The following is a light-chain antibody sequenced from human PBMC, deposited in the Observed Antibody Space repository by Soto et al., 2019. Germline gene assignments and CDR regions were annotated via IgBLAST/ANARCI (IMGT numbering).Light chain of an antibody. CDR3: SSYTTSSTGV. Sequence: QSALTQPASVSGSPGQSITISCTGTSSDVGGYNYVSWFQQHPGKAPKLMIYDVSSRPSGVSNRFSGSKSGNTASLTISGPQAEDEADYYCSSYTTSSTGVFGGGTKLTVL. CDR2: DVS. CDR1: SSDVGGYNY. J-gene: IGLJ3*02. V-gene: IGLV2-14*01.